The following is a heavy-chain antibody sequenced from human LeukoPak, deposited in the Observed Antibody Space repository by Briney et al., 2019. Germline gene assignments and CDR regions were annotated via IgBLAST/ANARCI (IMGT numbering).Heavy chain of an antibody. V-gene: IGHV3-21*01. D-gene: IGHD6-6*01. CDR3: ARDPGFEYSSSDREVYYYYYGMDV. Sequence: GGSLRLSCAASGFTFSGYSMNWVRQAPGKGLEWVSSISSSSSYIYYADSVKGRFTISRDNAKNSLYLQMNSLRAEDTAVYYCARDPGFEYSSSDREVYYYYYGMDVWGQGTTVTVSS. CDR2: ISSSSSYI. CDR1: GFTFSGYS. J-gene: IGHJ6*02.